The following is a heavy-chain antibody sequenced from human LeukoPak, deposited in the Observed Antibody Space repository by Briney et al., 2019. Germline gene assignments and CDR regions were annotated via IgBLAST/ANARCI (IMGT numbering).Heavy chain of an antibody. CDR1: GYTFTSYG. CDR2: ISAYNGST. D-gene: IGHD6-19*01. J-gene: IGHJ4*02. V-gene: IGHV1-18*01. Sequence: ASVKVSCKASGYTFTSYGISWVRQAPGQGLEWMGWISAYNGSTNYAQKLQGRVTMTTDTSTSTAYMELRSLRSDDTAVYYCARDLRYSSGWYNVDYWGQGTLVTVSS. CDR3: ARDLRYSSGWYNVDY.